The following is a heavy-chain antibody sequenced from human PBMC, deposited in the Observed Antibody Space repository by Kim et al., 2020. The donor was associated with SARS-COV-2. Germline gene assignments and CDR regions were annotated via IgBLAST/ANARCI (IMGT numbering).Heavy chain of an antibody. CDR3: ASSFQDIVVVPAAMPARTFDY. D-gene: IGHD2-2*01. J-gene: IGHJ4*02. V-gene: IGHV4-34*01. CDR1: GGSFSGYY. Sequence: SETLSLTCAVYGGSFSGYYWSWIRQPPGKGLEWIGEINHSGSTNYNPSLKSRVTISVDTSKNQFSLKLSSVTAADTAVYYCASSFQDIVVVPAAMPARTFDYWGQGTLVTVSS. CDR2: INHSGST.